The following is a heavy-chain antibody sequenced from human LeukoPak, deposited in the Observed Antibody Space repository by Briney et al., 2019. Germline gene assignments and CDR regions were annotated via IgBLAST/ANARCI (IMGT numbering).Heavy chain of an antibody. CDR3: ARDLTVVVPAAIDNDAFDI. D-gene: IGHD2-2*01. J-gene: IGHJ3*02. Sequence: SETLSITCSVSGGSISSYYWSWIRQPAGKGLEWIVRIYTSGSTNYNPSLKSRVTMSVDTSKNQFSLKLSSVTAADTAVYYCARDLTVVVPAAIDNDAFDIWGQGTMVTVSS. CDR2: IYTSGST. V-gene: IGHV4-4*07. CDR1: GGSISSYY.